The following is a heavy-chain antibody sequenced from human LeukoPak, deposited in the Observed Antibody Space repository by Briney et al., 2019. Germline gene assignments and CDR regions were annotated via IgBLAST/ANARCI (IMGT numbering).Heavy chain of an antibody. CDR2: IYTSEST. J-gene: IGHJ4*02. V-gene: IGHV4-4*07. D-gene: IGHD2-2*02. CDR3: ARDGVGPATAIAIDYFDY. Sequence: SETLSLTCTVSGGSISSYYWSWIRQPAGKGLEWIGRIYTSESTNYNPSLKSRVTMSVDTSKNQFSLKLSSVTAADTAVYYCARDGVGPATAIAIDYFDYWGQGTLVTVSS. CDR1: GGSISSYY.